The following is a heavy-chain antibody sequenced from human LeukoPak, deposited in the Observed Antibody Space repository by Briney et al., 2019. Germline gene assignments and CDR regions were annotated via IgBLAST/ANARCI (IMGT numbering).Heavy chain of an antibody. CDR1: GFTFSSYG. D-gene: IGHD3-22*01. CDR2: ISYDGSNK. CDR3: AKEADSSGYNAFDI. Sequence: GGSLRLSCAASGFTFSSYGMHWVRQAPGKGLEWVAVISYDGSNKYYADSVKGRFTISRDNSKNTLYLQMNSLRAEDTAVYYCAKEADSSGYNAFDIWGQGTMVTVSS. V-gene: IGHV3-30*18. J-gene: IGHJ3*02.